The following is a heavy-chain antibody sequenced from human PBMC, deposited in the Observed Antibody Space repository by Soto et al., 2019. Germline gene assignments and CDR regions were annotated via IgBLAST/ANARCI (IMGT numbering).Heavy chain of an antibody. CDR3: ARAKGYSSGWYWFDA. V-gene: IGHV3-53*01. CDR2: IYSGGST. D-gene: IGHD6-19*01. Sequence: GGSLRLSCAASGFTVSSNYMSWVRQAPGKGLEWVSVIYSGGSTYYADSVKGRFTISRDNSKNTLYLQMNSLRAEDTAVYYCARAKGYSSGWYWFDAWGQGTLVTVSS. J-gene: IGHJ5*02. CDR1: GFTVSSNY.